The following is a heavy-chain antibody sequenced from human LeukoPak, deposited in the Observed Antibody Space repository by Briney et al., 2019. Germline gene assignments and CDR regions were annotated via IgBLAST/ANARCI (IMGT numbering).Heavy chain of an antibody. J-gene: IGHJ4*02. CDR2: IYWDDDK. CDR1: GFSLSTSGVG. V-gene: IGHV2-5*02. CDR3: AHRHGTADYFDY. Sequence: SGPTLVKPTQTPTLTCTFSGFSLSTSGVGVGWIRQPRGKALEWLALIYWDDDKRYSPSLKSRLTITKDTSKNQVVLTMTNMDPVDTATYYCAHRHGTADYFDYWGQGTLVTVSS. D-gene: IGHD2-21*02.